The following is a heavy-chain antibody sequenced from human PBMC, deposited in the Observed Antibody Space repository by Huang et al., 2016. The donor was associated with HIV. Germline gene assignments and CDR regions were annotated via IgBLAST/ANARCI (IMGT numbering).Heavy chain of an antibody. V-gene: IGHV2-5*02. CDR2: IYWDNEE. D-gene: IGHD6-13*01. CDR1: GFSLTSSGVA. Sequence: QITLKESGPTLVKPTPTLTLTCSFSGFSLTSSGVALGWIRTPPGKALGWLALIYWDNEERFSPSRKTRLTKAKDSPKNEVVLTMTNMDPVYTATYYCVHRLRYGKWYVDYWGQGALVTVSS. CDR3: VHRLRYGKWYVDY. J-gene: IGHJ4*02.